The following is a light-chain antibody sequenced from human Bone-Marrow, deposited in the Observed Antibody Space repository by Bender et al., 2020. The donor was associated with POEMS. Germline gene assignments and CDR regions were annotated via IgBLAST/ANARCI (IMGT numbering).Light chain of an antibody. CDR2: GNN. J-gene: IGLJ3*02. CDR1: SSNIGAGYD. V-gene: IGLV1-40*01. CDR3: QSYDNSLGGWV. Sequence: QSVLTQPPSVSGAPGQRVTISCTGSSSNIGAGYDVHWYQQLPGTAPKLLISGNNNRPSGVPDRFSGSKSGNTASLTVSGLQAEDEADYYCQSYDNSLGGWVFGGGTKLTVL.